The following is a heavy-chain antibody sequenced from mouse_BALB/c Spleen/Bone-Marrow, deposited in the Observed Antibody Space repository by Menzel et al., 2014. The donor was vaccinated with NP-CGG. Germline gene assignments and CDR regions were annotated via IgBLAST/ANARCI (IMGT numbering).Heavy chain of an antibody. CDR3: ARVYGNYDAMDY. V-gene: IGHV1-4*01. D-gene: IGHD2-1*01. CDR1: GYTFTTYT. CDR2: INPSSGYT. J-gene: IGHJ4*01. Sequence: VKLVESGAELARPGASVKTSCRASGYTFTTYTMHWVKQRPGQGLEWIGYINPSSGYTYYNQKFKDKATLTADKSSSAAYLQLSSLTSEDSAVYYCARVYGNYDAMDYWGQGTSVTVSS.